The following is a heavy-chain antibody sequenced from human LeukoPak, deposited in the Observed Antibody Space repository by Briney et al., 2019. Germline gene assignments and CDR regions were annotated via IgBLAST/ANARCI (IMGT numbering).Heavy chain of an antibody. D-gene: IGHD6-25*01. CDR3: ARDAANDAFDI. V-gene: IGHV3-7*01. CDR1: GFTFSSYW. CDR2: IKQDGSEK. Sequence: WGSLRLSCAASGFTFSSYWMSWVRQAPGKGLEWVANIKQDGSEKYYVDSVKGRFTISRDNAKNSLYLQMNSLRAEDTAVYYCARDAANDAFDIWGQGTMVTVSS. J-gene: IGHJ3*02.